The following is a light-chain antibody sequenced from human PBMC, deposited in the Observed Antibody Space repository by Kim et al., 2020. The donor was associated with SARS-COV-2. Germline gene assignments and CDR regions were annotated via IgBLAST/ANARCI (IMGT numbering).Light chain of an antibody. Sequence: KAVTGRCARGCDRMAGDYVQWYPQPPGSAPSRVIYDDNQRPSGVPDRFSGSIYDSSNSPSLTMSELETEDEADYYCQSYDRRCWVFGGGNQLTVL. V-gene: IGLV6-57*02. J-gene: IGLJ3*02. CDR3: QSYDRRCWV. CDR2: DDN. CDR1: CDRMAGDY.